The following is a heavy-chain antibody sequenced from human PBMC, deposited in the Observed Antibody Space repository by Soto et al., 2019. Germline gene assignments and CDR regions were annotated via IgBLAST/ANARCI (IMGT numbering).Heavy chain of an antibody. CDR3: ARGSSSWHGYYYYGIDV. Sequence: GGSLRLSCAASGFTFSSYDMHWVRQATGKGLEWVSAIGTAGDTYYPGSVKGRFTISRENAKNSLYLQMNSLRAGDTAVYYCARGSSSWHGYYYYGIDVWGQGTKVTVSS. V-gene: IGHV3-13*01. CDR1: GFTFSSYD. D-gene: IGHD6-13*01. CDR2: IGTAGDT. J-gene: IGHJ6*02.